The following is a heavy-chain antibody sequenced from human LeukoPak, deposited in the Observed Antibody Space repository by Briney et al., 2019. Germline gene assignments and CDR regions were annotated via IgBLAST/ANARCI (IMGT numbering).Heavy chain of an antibody. V-gene: IGHV3-30*04. CDR1: GFTFSSYA. D-gene: IGHD6-13*01. Sequence: GGSLRLSCAASGFTFSSYAMHWVRQAPGKGLEWVAVISYDGSNKYYADSVKGRFTISRDNSKNTLYMQMNSLRAEDTAVYYCAREPGYSSSSFYYYMDVWGKGTTVTVSS. CDR3: AREPGYSSSSFYYYMDV. CDR2: ISYDGSNK. J-gene: IGHJ6*03.